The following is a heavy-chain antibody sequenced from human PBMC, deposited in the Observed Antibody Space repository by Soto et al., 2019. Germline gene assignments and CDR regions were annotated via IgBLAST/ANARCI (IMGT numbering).Heavy chain of an antibody. CDR1: GGTFSSYT. V-gene: IGHV1-69*02. CDR2: IIPILGIA. Sequence: VQLVQSGAEVKKPGSSVKVSCKASGGTFSSYTISWVRQAPGQGLEWMGRIIPILGIANYAQKFQGRVTITADKSTSTAYMELSSLRSEDTAVYYCAGKYCSGGSCYSSAEYFQHWGQGTLVTVSS. D-gene: IGHD2-15*01. CDR3: AGKYCSGGSCYSSAEYFQH. J-gene: IGHJ1*01.